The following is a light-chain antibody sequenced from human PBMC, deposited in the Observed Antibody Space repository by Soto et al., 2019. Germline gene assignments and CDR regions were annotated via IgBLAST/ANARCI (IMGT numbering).Light chain of an antibody. CDR2: DAS. CDR1: QSVSSY. J-gene: IGKJ5*01. CDR3: QQRSNWPPT. Sequence: EIVLTQSPATLSLSPGERATLSCRASQSVSSYLAWYQQKPGRAPRLLIYDASNRATGIPARFSGSGSGTDFTLTISSLEPEDFAVYYGQQRSNWPPTFGQGTRLEIK. V-gene: IGKV3-11*01.